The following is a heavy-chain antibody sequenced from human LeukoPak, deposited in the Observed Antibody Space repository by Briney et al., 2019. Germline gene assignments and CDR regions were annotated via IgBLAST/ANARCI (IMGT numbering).Heavy chain of an antibody. CDR2: IYTSGST. J-gene: IGHJ3*02. D-gene: IGHD3-22*01. Sequence: PSETLSLTCTVSGGSISSYYWSWLRQPAGKGLEWVGRIYTSGSTNYNPSLKGRVTMSVDTSKNQFSLKLSSVTAADTAVYYCARDRALHYYHSSGYRDDAFDIWGQGTMVTVSS. V-gene: IGHV4-4*07. CDR1: GGSISSYY. CDR3: ARDRALHYYHSSGYRDDAFDI.